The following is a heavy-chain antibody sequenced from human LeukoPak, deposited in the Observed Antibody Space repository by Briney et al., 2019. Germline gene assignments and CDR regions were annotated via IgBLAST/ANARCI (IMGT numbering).Heavy chain of an antibody. D-gene: IGHD2-2*01. CDR3: ARISRDIVVVPAATNGWFDP. V-gene: IGHV4-34*01. CDR1: GGSFSGYY. CDR2: INHSGST. Sequence: PSETLSLTCAVYGGSFSGYYWSWIRQPPGKGLEWIGEINHSGSTNYNPSLKSRVTISVDTSKNQFSLKLSSVTAADTAVYYCARISRDIVVVPAATNGWFDPWGRGTLVTVSS. J-gene: IGHJ5*02.